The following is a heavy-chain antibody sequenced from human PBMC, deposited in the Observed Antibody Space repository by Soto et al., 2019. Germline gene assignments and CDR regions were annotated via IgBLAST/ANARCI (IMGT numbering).Heavy chain of an antibody. D-gene: IGHD2-2*01. CDR2: IYPGDSDT. J-gene: IGHJ5*02. CDR3: ARQGRSSETARNDNWFDP. CDR1: GYSFTSYW. Sequence: GESLKISCKGSGYSFTSYWIGWVRQMPGKGLEWMGIIYPGDSDTRYSPSFQGQVTISADKSISTAYLQWSSLKASDTAMYYCARQGRSSETARNDNWFDPWGQGTLVTVSS. V-gene: IGHV5-51*01.